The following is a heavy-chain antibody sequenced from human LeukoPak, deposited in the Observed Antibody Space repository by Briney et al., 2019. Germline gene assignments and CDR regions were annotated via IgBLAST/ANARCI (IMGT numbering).Heavy chain of an antibody. J-gene: IGHJ4*02. CDR3: AKDSFSSSSPYYFDD. Sequence: SFDGTKKDYADSVKGRFTVSRDNSNVYLQMNSLRPEDTAVYYCAKDSFSSSSPYYFDDWGQGTLVTVSS. V-gene: IGHV3-30*18. CDR2: SFDGTKK. D-gene: IGHD6-13*01.